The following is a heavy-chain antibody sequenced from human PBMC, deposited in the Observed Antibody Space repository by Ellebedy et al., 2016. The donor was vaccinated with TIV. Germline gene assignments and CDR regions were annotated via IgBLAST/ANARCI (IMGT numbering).Heavy chain of an antibody. Sequence: PGGSLRLSCAASGFSVSNNYMSWVRQAPGKGLEWVSVIYSGGTTVYADFVKDRFPFSRDNSKNTLYLQMNRLRVEDTAVYYCARDKGGEYSGYEQRAFDCWGQGTLVTVSS. J-gene: IGHJ4*02. D-gene: IGHD5-12*01. V-gene: IGHV3-66*01. CDR1: GFSVSNNY. CDR2: IYSGGTT. CDR3: ARDKGGEYSGYEQRAFDC.